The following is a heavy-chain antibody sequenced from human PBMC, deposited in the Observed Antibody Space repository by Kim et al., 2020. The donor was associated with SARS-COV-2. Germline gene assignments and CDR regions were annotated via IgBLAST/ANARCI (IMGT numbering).Heavy chain of an antibody. D-gene: IGHD6-25*01. J-gene: IGHJ4*02. CDR2: GST. CDR3: ASDTGSLF. Sequence: GSTSYTPSLRSRVSISVDTSKNQFSLTLSSVTAADTAVYYCASDTGSLFWGRGTLVTVSS. V-gene: IGHV4-59*01.